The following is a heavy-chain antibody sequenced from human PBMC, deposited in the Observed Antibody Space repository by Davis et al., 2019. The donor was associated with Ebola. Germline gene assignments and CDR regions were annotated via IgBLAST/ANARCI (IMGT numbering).Heavy chain of an antibody. J-gene: IGHJ6*04. D-gene: IGHD6-13*01. Sequence: PSETLSLTCTVSGGSISSYYWSWIRQPPGKGLEWIGYIHYSGSTNYNPSLKSRVTISVDTSKNQFSLKLSSVTAADTAVYYCARFSRIAAAGRYGMDVWGKGTTVTVSS. CDR3: ARFSRIAAAGRYGMDV. V-gene: IGHV4-59*01. CDR1: GGSISSYY. CDR2: IHYSGST.